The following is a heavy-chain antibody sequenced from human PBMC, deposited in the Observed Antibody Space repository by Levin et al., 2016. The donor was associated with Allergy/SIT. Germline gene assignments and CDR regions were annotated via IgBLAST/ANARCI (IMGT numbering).Heavy chain of an antibody. V-gene: IGHV3-74*01. D-gene: IGHD5-24*01. CDR2: INSDGSST. J-gene: IGHJ3*02. CDR3: ARGSMAKVGAFDI. Sequence: VRQAPGKGLVWVSRINSDGSSTSYADSVKGRFTISRDNAKNTLYLQMNSLRAEDTAVYYCARGSMAKVGAFDIWGQGTMVTVSS.